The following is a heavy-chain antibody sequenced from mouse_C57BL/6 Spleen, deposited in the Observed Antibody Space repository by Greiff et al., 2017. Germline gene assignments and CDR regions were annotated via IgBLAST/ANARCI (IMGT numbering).Heavy chain of an antibody. V-gene: IGHV1-26*01. Sequence: EVKLQQSGPELVKPGASVKISCKASGYTFTDYYMNWVKQSPGKSLEWIGDLNPNNGGTSYNQKFKGKATLTVDKSSSTAYMELRSLTSEDSAVEYCAREGDDYDERFAYWGQGTLVTVSA. D-gene: IGHD2-4*01. J-gene: IGHJ3*01. CDR2: LNPNNGGT. CDR3: AREGDDYDERFAY. CDR1: GYTFTDYY.